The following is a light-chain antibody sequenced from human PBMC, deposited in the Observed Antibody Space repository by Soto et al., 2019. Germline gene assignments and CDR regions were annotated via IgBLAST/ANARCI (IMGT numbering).Light chain of an antibody. Sequence: VMTQSPATLSVSLGERATLSCRSSQSISTNLAWYQQKPGQAPRLLIYGASTRAANIPARFSGSGSGTEFILTISRLQSEDFAVYYCQQYNSWPSRTFGQGTKVDI. V-gene: IGKV3-15*01. CDR3: QQYNSWPSRT. CDR2: GAS. CDR1: QSISTN. J-gene: IGKJ1*01.